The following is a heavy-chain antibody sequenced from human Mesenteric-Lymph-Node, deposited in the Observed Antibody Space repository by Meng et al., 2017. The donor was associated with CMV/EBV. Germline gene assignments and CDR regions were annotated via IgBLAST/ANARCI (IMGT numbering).Heavy chain of an antibody. Sequence: CCAISWVRQAPGQGLSWIGGIIPIFGTANYAQKFQGRVPITTDESTSTAYMELSSLRSEDTAVYYCARGRVYCSSTSCPLAGYYFDYWGQGTLVTVSS. CDR2: IIPIFGTA. CDR1: CCA. CDR3: ARGRVYCSSTSCPLAGYYFDY. D-gene: IGHD2-2*01. V-gene: IGHV1-69*05. J-gene: IGHJ4*02.